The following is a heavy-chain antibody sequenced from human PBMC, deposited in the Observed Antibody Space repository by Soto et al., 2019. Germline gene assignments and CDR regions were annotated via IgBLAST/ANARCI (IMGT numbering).Heavy chain of an antibody. CDR1: GFSFSSHW. D-gene: IGHD6-19*01. V-gene: IGHV3-7*03. Sequence: GGSLRLSCAASGFSFSSHWMSWVRQAPGKGLEWVANIKQDGNDKRYVDSGKGRFTISRDNAKSSLYLQMNSLRADDTAVYYCARYSYSSGPQDSWGQGTLVTV. J-gene: IGHJ4*02. CDR3: ARYSYSSGPQDS. CDR2: IKQDGNDK.